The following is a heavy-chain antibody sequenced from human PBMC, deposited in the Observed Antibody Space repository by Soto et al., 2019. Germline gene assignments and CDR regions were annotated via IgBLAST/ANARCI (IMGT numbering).Heavy chain of an antibody. CDR1: GGSISSSHW. J-gene: IGHJ3*01. D-gene: IGHD3-9*01. CDR3: ARVVLTITRGAFDA. CDR2: ISHSGTS. V-gene: IGHV4-4*02. Sequence: QVQLQESGPGLVKPSGTLSLTCAVSGGSISSSHWWPWVRQSPGKGLEYIGEISHSGTSNSNPSLKSRGTLSVDKAKNHFSLTLTSVTAADTAVYYCARVVLTITRGAFDAWGHGTLVIVSS.